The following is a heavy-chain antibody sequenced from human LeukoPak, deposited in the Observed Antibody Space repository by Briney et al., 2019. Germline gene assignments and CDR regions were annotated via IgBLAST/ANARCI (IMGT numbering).Heavy chain of an antibody. Sequence: GGSLRLSCAVSGFTLSDYYMSWIRQAPGKGLEWVSYISSSGSSIYYADSVKGRFTISRDNAKNSLYLQMNSLRAEDTAVYYCQAGDQNAFDIWGQGTMVTVSS. CDR3: QAGDQNAFDI. D-gene: IGHD7-27*01. CDR2: ISSSGSSI. CDR1: GFTLSDYY. V-gene: IGHV3-11*04. J-gene: IGHJ3*02.